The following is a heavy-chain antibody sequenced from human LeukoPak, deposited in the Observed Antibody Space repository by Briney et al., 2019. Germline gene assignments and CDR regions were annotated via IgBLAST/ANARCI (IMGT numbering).Heavy chain of an antibody. V-gene: IGHV1-2*02. CDR2: INPNSGGT. J-gene: IGHJ4*02. CDR3: ARYSGSYSSDFDY. CDR1: GYTFTGYY. D-gene: IGHD1-26*01. Sequence: ASVKVSCKASGYTFTGYYMQWERQAPGQGLEWMGWINPNSGGTNYAQKFQGRVTMTRDMSISTAYMELSRLRSDDTAVFYCARYSGSYSSDFDYWGQGTLVTVSS.